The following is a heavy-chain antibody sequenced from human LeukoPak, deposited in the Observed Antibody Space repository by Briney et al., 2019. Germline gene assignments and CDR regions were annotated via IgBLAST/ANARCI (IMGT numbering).Heavy chain of an antibody. D-gene: IGHD6-19*01. CDR2: ISWKSDPI. V-gene: IGHV3-9*01. Sequence: GGSLRLSCAASGFSFEDYAMHWVRHAPGKGLEGVAGISWKSDPIYGASVKGRFTISRDNAKNSLYLQMSSLRVEDTAFYYCVKDMSVAALAWELDYWGQGALVTVSS. J-gene: IGHJ4*02. CDR3: VKDMSVAALAWELDY. CDR1: GFSFEDYA.